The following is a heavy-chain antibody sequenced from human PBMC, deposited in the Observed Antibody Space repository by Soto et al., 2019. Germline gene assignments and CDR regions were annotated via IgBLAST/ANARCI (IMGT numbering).Heavy chain of an antibody. J-gene: IGHJ6*02. Sequence: QVQLVQSGAEVKKPGSSVKVSCKASGCTFSSYAISWVRQAPGQGLEWMGGIIPIFGTANYAQKFQGRVTITADESTSTAYMELSSLRSEDTAVYYCARDLRPIFGVVMPYYYYYGMDVWGQGTTVTVSS. V-gene: IGHV1-69*01. CDR3: ARDLRPIFGVVMPYYYYYGMDV. CDR1: GCTFSSYA. D-gene: IGHD3-3*01. CDR2: IIPIFGTA.